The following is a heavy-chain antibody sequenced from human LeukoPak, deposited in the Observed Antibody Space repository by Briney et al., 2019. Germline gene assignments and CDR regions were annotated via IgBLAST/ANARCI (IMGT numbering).Heavy chain of an antibody. CDR3: AREGVVKGTPYYYYYGMDV. CDR1: GFTVSSNY. V-gene: IGHV3-53*04. D-gene: IGHD3-3*01. Sequence: PGGSLRLSCAASGFTVSSNYMSWVRQASGKGLEWVSVIYSGSSTYYADSVKGRFTISRHNSKNTLYLQMNSLRAEDTAVYYCAREGVVKGTPYYYYYGMDVWGQGTTVTVSS. J-gene: IGHJ6*02. CDR2: IYSGSST.